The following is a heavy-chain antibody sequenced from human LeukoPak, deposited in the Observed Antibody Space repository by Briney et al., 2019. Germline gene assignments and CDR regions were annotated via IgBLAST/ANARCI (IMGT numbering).Heavy chain of an antibody. CDR2: ISAYNGNT. V-gene: IGHV1-18*01. CDR1: GYTFTSYG. Sequence: ASVKVSCKASGYTFTSYGISWVRQAPGQGLEWMGWISAYNGNTNYAQKLQGRVTMTTDTSTSTAYMELRSLRSDDTAVYYCARDSQWELLSRLGIDYWGQGTLVTVSS. CDR3: ARDSQWELLSRLGIDY. D-gene: IGHD1-26*01. J-gene: IGHJ4*02.